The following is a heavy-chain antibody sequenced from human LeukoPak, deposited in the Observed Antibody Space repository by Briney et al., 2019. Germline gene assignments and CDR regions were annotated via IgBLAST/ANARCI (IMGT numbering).Heavy chain of an antibody. CDR2: ISYDGSNK. V-gene: IGHV3-30-3*01. CDR3: ARGKWELPLAEYFQH. D-gene: IGHD1-26*01. Sequence: GGSLRLSCAASGFTFSSYAMHWVRQAPGKGLEWVAVISYDGSNKYYADSVKGRFTISRDNSKNTLYLQMNSLRAEDTAVYYCARGKWELPLAEYFQHWGQGTLVTVSS. J-gene: IGHJ1*01. CDR1: GFTFSSYA.